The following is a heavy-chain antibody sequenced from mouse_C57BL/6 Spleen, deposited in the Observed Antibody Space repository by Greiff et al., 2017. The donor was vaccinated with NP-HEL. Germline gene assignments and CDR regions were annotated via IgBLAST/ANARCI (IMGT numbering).Heavy chain of an antibody. CDR1: GYAFSSYW. V-gene: IGHV1-80*01. Sequence: VQLQQSGAELVKPGASVKISCKASGYAFSSYWMNWVKQRPGKGLEWIGQIYPGDGDTNYNGKFKGKATLTADKSSSTAYMQLSSLTSEDSAVYFCARKGIITTVVASFDYWGQGTTLTVSS. CDR2: IYPGDGDT. J-gene: IGHJ2*01. D-gene: IGHD1-1*01. CDR3: ARKGIITTVVASFDY.